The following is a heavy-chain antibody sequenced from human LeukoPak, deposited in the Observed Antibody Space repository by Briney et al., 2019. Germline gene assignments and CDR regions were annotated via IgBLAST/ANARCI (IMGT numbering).Heavy chain of an antibody. CDR3: AKEGCSGGSCYFDY. D-gene: IGHD2-15*01. CDR1: GFTFSSYG. CDR2: IRYDGSNK. Sequence: GGSLRLPCTASGFTFSSYGMHWVRQAPGKGLEWVAFIRYDGSNKYYADSVKGRFTISRDNSKNTLYLQMNSLRAEDTAVYYCAKEGCSGGSCYFDYWGQGTLVTVSS. J-gene: IGHJ4*02. V-gene: IGHV3-30*02.